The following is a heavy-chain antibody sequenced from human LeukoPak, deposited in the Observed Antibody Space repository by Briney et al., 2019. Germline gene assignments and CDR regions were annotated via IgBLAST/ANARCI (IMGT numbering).Heavy chain of an antibody. J-gene: IGHJ6*02. CDR2: ISYDGSNK. Sequence: PGRSLRLSCAASGFTFSSYGMHWVRQAPGKGLEWVAVISYDGSNKWYADSVKGRFTISRDNSKNTLYVQMNSLRAEDTAVYYCARDTAFDWLSLRGYGMDVWGQGTTVTVSS. V-gene: IGHV3-30*03. D-gene: IGHD3-9*01. CDR3: ARDTAFDWLSLRGYGMDV. CDR1: GFTFSSYG.